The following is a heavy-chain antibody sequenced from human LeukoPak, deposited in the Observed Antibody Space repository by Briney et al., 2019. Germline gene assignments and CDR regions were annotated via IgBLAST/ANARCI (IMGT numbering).Heavy chain of an antibody. D-gene: IGHD6-13*01. CDR1: GFTFSSYP. V-gene: IGHV3-64*01. CDR2: ISSNGGST. CDR3: ARNLPAAD. Sequence: SGGSLRLSCAASGFTFSSYPMHWVRQAPGKGLEYVSAISSNGGSTYYANSVKGRFTISRDNAKNSLYLQMNSLRAEDTAVYYCARNLPAADWGQGTLVTVSS. J-gene: IGHJ4*02.